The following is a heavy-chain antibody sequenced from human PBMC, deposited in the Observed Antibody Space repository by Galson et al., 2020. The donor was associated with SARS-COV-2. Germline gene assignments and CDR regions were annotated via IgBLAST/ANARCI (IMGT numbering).Heavy chain of an antibody. Sequence: SVKVSCKASGGTFNSFAFSWVRQAPGQGLEWMGGFIPIFGTAKYAHKFQGGVTITADESTSTVYMELGSLRSEDSAVYYCASRFCTTNTCFIPHDYYYYMDVWGKGTPVTVSS. CDR3: ASRFCTTNTCFIPHDYYYYMDV. D-gene: IGHD2-2*01. CDR1: GGTFNSFA. J-gene: IGHJ6*03. CDR2: FIPIFGTA. V-gene: IGHV1-69*13.